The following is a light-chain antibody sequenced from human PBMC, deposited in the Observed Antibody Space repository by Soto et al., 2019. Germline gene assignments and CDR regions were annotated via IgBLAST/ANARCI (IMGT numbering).Light chain of an antibody. V-gene: IGKV1-8*01. J-gene: IGKJ3*01. Sequence: AIRMTQSPSSLSASTGDRVTITCRASQGISSYLAWYQQKPGKAPKLLIYAASTLQSGVPSRFSGSGSGTDFTLTISCLQSEDVATYYFQQYYSYPFTFGPGTKVDIK. CDR1: QGISSY. CDR3: QQYYSYPFT. CDR2: AAS.